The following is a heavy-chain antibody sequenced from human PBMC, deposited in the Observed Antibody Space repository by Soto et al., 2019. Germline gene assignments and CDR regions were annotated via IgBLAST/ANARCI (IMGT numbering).Heavy chain of an antibody. CDR1: GGSFSGYY. CDR2: INHSGST. D-gene: IGHD2-21*02. J-gene: IGHJ4*02. Sequence: QVQLQQWGAGLLKPSETLSLTCAVYGGSFSGYYWSWIRQPPGKGLEWIGEINHSGSTNYNPSLMSRVTISVDTSKNQFSLKLSSVTAADTAVYYCASRYGGNSRASIGYWGQGTLVTVSS. CDR3: ASRYGGNSRASIGY. V-gene: IGHV4-34*01.